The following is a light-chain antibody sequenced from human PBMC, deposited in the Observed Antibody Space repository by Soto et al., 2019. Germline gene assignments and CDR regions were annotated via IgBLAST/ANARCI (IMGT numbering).Light chain of an antibody. CDR1: ETVATN. CDR2: GAS. J-gene: IGKJ5*01. Sequence: EVVMTQSPATLSVSPGERATLSCRASETVATNLAWYQQKPGQAPRLLISGASTRAAGIPARFSGSGFGTDFTLTISSLEPEDAAVYYCQQRSNWPPITFGQGTRLESK. CDR3: QQRSNWPPIT. V-gene: IGKV3-11*01.